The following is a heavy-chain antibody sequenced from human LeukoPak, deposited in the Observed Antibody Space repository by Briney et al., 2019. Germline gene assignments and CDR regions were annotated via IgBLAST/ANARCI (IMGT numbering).Heavy chain of an antibody. CDR3: AKDRGEYYFDS. CDR2: IWFDGSEK. J-gene: IGHJ4*02. V-gene: IGHV3-33*06. Sequence: GRSLRLSCAASGFMFRSFGMHWVRQTPGKGLEWVAVIWFDGSEKYYADSVKGRFSISRDNSNSTLFLQMTSLRAEDTAIHYCAKDRGEYYFDSWGQGTLVTVSS. D-gene: IGHD3-10*01. CDR1: GFMFRSFG.